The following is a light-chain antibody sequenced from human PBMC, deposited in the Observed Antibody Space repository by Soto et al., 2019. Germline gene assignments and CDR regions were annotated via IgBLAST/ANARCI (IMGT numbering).Light chain of an antibody. CDR2: DAS. CDR3: QQYKTYTT. V-gene: IGKV1-5*01. Sequence: DIQMTQSPSTLSASVGDRVTITCRASQSISTWLVWYQQKPGKAPKVLIYDASSLQSGVPSRFSGHGSGTDFTLTIISLPPDDSAIYYCQQYKTYTTFGQGTKLEIK. CDR1: QSISTW. J-gene: IGKJ2*01.